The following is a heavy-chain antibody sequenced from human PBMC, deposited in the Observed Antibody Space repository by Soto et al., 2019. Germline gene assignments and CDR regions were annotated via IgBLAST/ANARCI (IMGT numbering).Heavy chain of an antibody. J-gene: IGHJ6*03. V-gene: IGHV1-8*01. CDR1: GYTFTSYD. CDR2: MNPNSGNT. D-gene: IGHD6-13*01. Sequence: ASVKVSCKASGYTFTSYDINWVRQATGQGLEWMGWMNPNSGNTGYAQKFQGRVTMTRNTSISTAYMGLSSLRSEDTAVYYCARGLGSSWYTGYYYYYMDVWGKGTTVTVSS. CDR3: ARGLGSSWYTGYYYYYMDV.